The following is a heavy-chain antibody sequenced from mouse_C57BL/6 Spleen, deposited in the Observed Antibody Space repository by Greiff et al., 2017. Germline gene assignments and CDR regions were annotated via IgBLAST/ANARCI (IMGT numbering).Heavy chain of an antibody. V-gene: IGHV1-52*01. CDR1: GYTFTSYW. D-gene: IGHD5-1*01. J-gene: IGHJ4*01. CDR2: IDPSDSET. Sequence: VQLQQPGAELVRPGSSVKLSCKASGYTFTSYWMHWVKQRPIQGLEWIGNIDPSDSETHYNQKFKDKATLTVDKSSSTAYMQLSSLTSEDSAVYYCAMSTSYYAMDYWGQGTSVTVSS. CDR3: AMSTSYYAMDY.